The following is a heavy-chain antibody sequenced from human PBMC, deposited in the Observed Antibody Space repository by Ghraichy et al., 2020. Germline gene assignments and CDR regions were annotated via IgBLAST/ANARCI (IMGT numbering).Heavy chain of an antibody. V-gene: IGHV3-30*18. CDR2: ISYDGSNK. D-gene: IGHD4-17*01. CDR1: GFTFSSYD. CDR3: AKVYGSYGDYRPPHFDY. Sequence: GGSLRLSCAASGFTFSSYDMHWVRQAPGKGLEWVAVISYDGSNKYYADSVKGRFTISSDNSKNTLYLKMNSLRAEDTAVYYCAKVYGSYGDYRPPHFDYWGQGTLVTVSS. J-gene: IGHJ4*02.